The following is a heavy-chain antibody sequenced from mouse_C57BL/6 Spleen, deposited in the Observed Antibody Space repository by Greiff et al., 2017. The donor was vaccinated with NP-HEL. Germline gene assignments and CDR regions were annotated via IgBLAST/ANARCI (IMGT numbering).Heavy chain of an antibody. Sequence: EVQLQESGPGLVKPSQSLSLTCSVTGYSITSGYYWNWIRQFPGNKLEWMGYISYDGSNNYNPSLKNRISITRDTSKNQFFLKLNSVTTEDTATYYCARDRPGTEVYFDYWGQGTTLTVSS. CDR3: ARDRPGTEVYFDY. D-gene: IGHD4-1*01. J-gene: IGHJ2*01. V-gene: IGHV3-6*01. CDR1: GYSITSGYY. CDR2: ISYDGSN.